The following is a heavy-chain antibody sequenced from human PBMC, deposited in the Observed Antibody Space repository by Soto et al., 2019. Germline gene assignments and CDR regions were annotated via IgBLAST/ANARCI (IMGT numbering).Heavy chain of an antibody. CDR1: GFTFSSYG. J-gene: IGHJ4*02. CDR2: ISYDGSNK. CDR3: AKVQFWDSGYSYGWGRPLFDY. V-gene: IGHV3-30*18. D-gene: IGHD5-18*01. Sequence: QVQLVESGGGVVQPGRSLRLSCAASGFTFSSYGMHWVRQAPGKGLEWVAVISYDGSNKYYADSVKGRFTISRDNSKNTLNLQMNSVRAEDTAVYYCAKVQFWDSGYSYGWGRPLFDYWGQGTLVTVSS.